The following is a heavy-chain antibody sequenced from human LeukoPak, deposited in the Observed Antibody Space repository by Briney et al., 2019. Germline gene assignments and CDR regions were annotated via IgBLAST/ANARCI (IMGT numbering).Heavy chain of an antibody. J-gene: IGHJ6*02. V-gene: IGHV4-34*01. CDR2: INHGEST. Sequence: SETPSLTCAASGGSFSGYYWYWIRQPPGKGLEWIGEINHGESTNYNPSLKSRATLSVDTSKNQFSLKLTSVTAADTAVYYCARGRTYYYDTSGYYPSIYYGMDVWGQGTTVIVSS. CDR3: ARGRTYYYDTSGYYPSIYYGMDV. CDR1: GGSFSGYY. D-gene: IGHD3-22*01.